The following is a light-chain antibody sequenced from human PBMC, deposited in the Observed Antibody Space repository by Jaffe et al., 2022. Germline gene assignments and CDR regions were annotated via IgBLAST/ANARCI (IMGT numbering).Light chain of an antibody. CDR1: QSVSSSY. Sequence: EIVLTQSPGTLSLSPGERATLSCRASQSVSSSYLAWYQQKPGQPPRLLIYGVSSRATGIPDRFSGSGSGTDFTLTISRLEPEDFAVYYCQEYGNSRSFGQGTKVEIK. V-gene: IGKV3-20*01. CDR3: QEYGNSRS. CDR2: GVS. J-gene: IGKJ1*01.